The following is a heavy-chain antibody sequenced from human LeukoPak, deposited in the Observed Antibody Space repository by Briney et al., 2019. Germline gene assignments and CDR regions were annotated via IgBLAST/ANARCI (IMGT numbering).Heavy chain of an antibody. CDR1: GGSFSGYY. J-gene: IGHJ4*02. Sequence: SETLSLTCAVYGGSFSGYYWSWIRQPPGKGLEWIGEINHSGSTNYNPSLKSRVTISVDTSKNQFSLKLSSVTAADTAVYYCARDARGYYGSGSYSYYFDYWGQGTLVTVSS. CDR3: ARDARGYYGSGSYSYYFDY. V-gene: IGHV4-34*01. CDR2: INHSGST. D-gene: IGHD3-10*01.